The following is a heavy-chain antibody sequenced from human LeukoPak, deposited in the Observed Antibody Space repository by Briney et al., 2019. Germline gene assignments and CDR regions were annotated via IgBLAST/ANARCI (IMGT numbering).Heavy chain of an antibody. V-gene: IGHV3-66*01. Sequence: GGSLRLSCTASGFTFSITYMAWVRQAPGKGLEWVSVIYGGGDAYYADSVKGRFTIARDNSKKTLYLQMNTLRVEDTAVYYCARDQGYCSGGSCSAGVYYFDYWGQGTLVTVSS. CDR1: GFTFSITY. D-gene: IGHD2-15*01. CDR2: IYGGGDA. CDR3: ARDQGYCSGGSCSAGVYYFDY. J-gene: IGHJ4*02.